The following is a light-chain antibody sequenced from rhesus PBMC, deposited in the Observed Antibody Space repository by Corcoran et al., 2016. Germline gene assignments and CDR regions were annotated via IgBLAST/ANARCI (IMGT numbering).Light chain of an antibody. V-gene: IGKV1-22*01. CDR2: KAS. Sequence: DIQMTQSPSSLSASVGDTVTITCRASQSISSWLDWYQQKPGKAPKLLFNKASSLQSGDPSRFSGSGSGTGFTLTISSLQPADFATYYCLQYSSSPYSFGQGTKVEIK. J-gene: IGKJ2*01. CDR3: LQYSSSPYS. CDR1: QSISSW.